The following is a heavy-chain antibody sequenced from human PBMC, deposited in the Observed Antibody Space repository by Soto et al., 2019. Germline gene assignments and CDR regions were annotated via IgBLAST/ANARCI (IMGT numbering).Heavy chain of an antibody. V-gene: IGHV3-23*01. CDR2: ISGSGGST. J-gene: IGHJ6*02. Sequence: GGSLRLSCAASGFTFSSYAMSWVRQAPGKGLEWVSAISGSGGSTYYADSVKGRFTISRDNSKNTLYLQMNSLRAEDTAVYYCAREGVYNWNYPYYYYGMDVWGQGTTVTVSS. D-gene: IGHD1-7*01. CDR3: AREGVYNWNYPYYYYGMDV. CDR1: GFTFSSYA.